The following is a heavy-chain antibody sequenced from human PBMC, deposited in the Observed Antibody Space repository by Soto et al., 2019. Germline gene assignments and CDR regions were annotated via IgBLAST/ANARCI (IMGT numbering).Heavy chain of an antibody. Sequence: EVQLLESGGGLVQPGGSLRLSCAASGFTFSSYAMSWVRQAPGKGLEWASAVSGSAGSTYYADSVKGRFTITRDNSKNTLYLQMNSLRAEDTAVYYCAKGWWFDPWGQGTLVTVSS. D-gene: IGHD6-13*01. CDR2: VSGSAGST. CDR1: GFTFSSYA. CDR3: AKGWWFDP. V-gene: IGHV3-23*01. J-gene: IGHJ5*02.